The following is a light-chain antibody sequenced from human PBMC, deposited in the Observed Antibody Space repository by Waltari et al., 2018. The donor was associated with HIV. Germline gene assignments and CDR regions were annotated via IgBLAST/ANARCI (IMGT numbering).Light chain of an antibody. V-gene: IGKV1-9*01. CDR2: ATS. J-gene: IGKJ4*01. Sequence: DIQLTQSPSFLSASVGDRVTITCRACQNIYSYLAWYQQKPGRAPQVLIYATSTLQSGVPSRFSGSGSGTEFALTITNLQPDDYATYYCQQVNGYPLTFGGGTKVEIK. CDR3: QQVNGYPLT. CDR1: QNIYSY.